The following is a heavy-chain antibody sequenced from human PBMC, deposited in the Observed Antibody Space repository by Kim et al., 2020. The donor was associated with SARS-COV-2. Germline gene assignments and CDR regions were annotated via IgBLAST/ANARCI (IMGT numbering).Heavy chain of an antibody. J-gene: IGHJ4*02. D-gene: IGHD3-10*01. V-gene: IGHV4-61*01. CDR1: DTSVTSGTYY. Sequence: SETLSLTCAVSDTSVTSGTYYWSWFRQPPGGGLEWIGYIYYSGSTNYNPSLKSRVTISLDTSKNLFSLKLTSVTAADTAVYYCAAQKDVVIVPPSTDYWGQGSLATVSS. CDR3: AAQKDVVIVPPSTDY. CDR2: IYYSGST.